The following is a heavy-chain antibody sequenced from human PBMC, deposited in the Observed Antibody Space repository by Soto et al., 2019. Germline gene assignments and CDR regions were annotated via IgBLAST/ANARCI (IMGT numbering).Heavy chain of an antibody. Sequence: SVKVSCKASGGTFSSYAISWVRQAPGQGLEWMGGIIPIFGTANYAQKFQGRVTITADESTSTAYMELSSLRSEDTAVYYCARGGGLGYCSGGSCPLYGMDVWGQGTRVTVSS. D-gene: IGHD2-15*01. J-gene: IGHJ6*02. CDR3: ARGGGLGYCSGGSCPLYGMDV. CDR1: GGTFSSYA. CDR2: IIPIFGTA. V-gene: IGHV1-69*13.